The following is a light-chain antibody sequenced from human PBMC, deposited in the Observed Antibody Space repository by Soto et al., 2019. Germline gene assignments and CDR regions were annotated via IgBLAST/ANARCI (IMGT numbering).Light chain of an antibody. CDR1: QSVRSN. Sequence: EIVLTPSPATLSLSPGERATLSCRARQSVRSNLAWYQQKPGQAPRLLIYDASTRATGIPARFSGSGSGTDFTLTISRLEPEDFAVYYCQQYGSSPQTFGQGTKVDIK. J-gene: IGKJ1*01. CDR3: QQYGSSPQT. V-gene: IGKV3-20*01. CDR2: DAS.